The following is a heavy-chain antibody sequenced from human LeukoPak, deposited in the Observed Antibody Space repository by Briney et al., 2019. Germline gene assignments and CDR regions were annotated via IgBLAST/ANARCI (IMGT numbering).Heavy chain of an antibody. D-gene: IGHD6-19*01. CDR3: ARDGYGIAVAGTGTGLSWFDP. CDR2: IIPIFGTA. CDR1: GGTFISYA. J-gene: IGHJ5*02. V-gene: IGHV1-69*13. Sequence: ASVKVSCKASGGTFISYAISWVRQAPGQGLEWMGGIIPIFGTANYAQKFQGRVTITADESTSTAYMELSSLRSEDTAVYYCARDGYGIAVAGTGTGLSWFDPWGQGTLVTVSS.